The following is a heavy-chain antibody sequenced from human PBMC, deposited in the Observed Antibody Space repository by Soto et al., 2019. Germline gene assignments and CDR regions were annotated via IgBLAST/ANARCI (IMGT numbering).Heavy chain of an antibody. Sequence: ASVKGSCKASGYTFTSYDIYWVRQATGQGLEWMGWMNPSTGNSGYAQKFQGRVTMTSDTSISTANMELSSLRSEDTAVYYCARRAETNGWNGFGADKYYFDFWGQGTMVAVSS. CDR3: ARRAETNGWNGFGADKYYFDF. J-gene: IGHJ4*02. CDR1: GYTFTSYD. CDR2: MNPSTGNS. D-gene: IGHD1-1*01. V-gene: IGHV1-8*01.